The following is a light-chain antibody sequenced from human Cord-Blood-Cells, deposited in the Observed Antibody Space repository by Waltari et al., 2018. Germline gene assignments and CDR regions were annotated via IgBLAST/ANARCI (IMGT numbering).Light chain of an antibody. V-gene: IGLV1-40*01. Sequence: SALTQPPSVSLAPVPRVTIPCSGGGSNIGAGYDVHWYQQLPGTAPKLLIYGNSNRPSGVPDRFSGSKSGTSASLAITGLQAEDEADYYCQSYDSSLSAVVFGGGTKLTVL. CDR1: GSNIGAGYD. J-gene: IGLJ2*01. CDR3: QSYDSSLSAVV. CDR2: GNS.